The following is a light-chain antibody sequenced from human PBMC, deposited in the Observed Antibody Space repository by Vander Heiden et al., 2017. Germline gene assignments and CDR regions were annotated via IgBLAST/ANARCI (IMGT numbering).Light chain of an antibody. CDR3: AAWDDSLSVVL. CDR2: EAK. CDR1: SPNIRSNH. Sequence: QSVLTQPPSASGTPGQRVTTYCSGSSPNIRSNHLPWYQQPPGKAPKLPIYEAKQRPSGVPDRFSGSKSGTSASLAISGLRSEDEADYYCAAWDDSLSVVLFGGGTKLTVL. V-gene: IGLV1-47*01. J-gene: IGLJ2*01.